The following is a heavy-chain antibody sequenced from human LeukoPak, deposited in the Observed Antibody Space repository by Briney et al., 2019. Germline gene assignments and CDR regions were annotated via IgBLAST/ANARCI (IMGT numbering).Heavy chain of an antibody. D-gene: IGHD2-8*01. V-gene: IGHV3-23*01. Sequence: GGSLRLSCAASGFTFSTYAMSWVRQAPGKGLEWVSGISGSGDSTYYADSVKGRFTISRDNSWNTLFLQMNSLRDEDTAIYYCAKDRSDNKTWYAGSHWGQGTLVTVSS. CDR3: AKDRSDNKTWYAGSH. J-gene: IGHJ4*02. CDR2: ISGSGDST. CDR1: GFTFSTYA.